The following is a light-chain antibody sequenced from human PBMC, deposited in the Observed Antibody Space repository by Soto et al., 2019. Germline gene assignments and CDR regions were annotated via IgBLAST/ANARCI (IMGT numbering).Light chain of an antibody. V-gene: IGKV1-5*01. Sequence: DIQMTQSPSTLSASVGDRVTITCRASQSIGTWLAWYQQKPGKAPNLLIYEVSSLESGVPSRFSASGSGTEFTLTISSLQPDDIATYYCQQYNSYSSTFGQGTKVEIK. J-gene: IGKJ1*01. CDR1: QSIGTW. CDR2: EVS. CDR3: QQYNSYSST.